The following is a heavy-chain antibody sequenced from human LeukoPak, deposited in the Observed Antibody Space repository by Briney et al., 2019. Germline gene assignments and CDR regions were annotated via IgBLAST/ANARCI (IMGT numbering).Heavy chain of an antibody. D-gene: IGHD3-10*01. J-gene: IGHJ4*02. Sequence: GRSLRLSCAASGFTFSSYAMHWVRQAPGKGLEWVAVISYDGSNKYYADSVKGRFTISRDNSKNTLYLQMNSLRVEDTAVYYCARDTASLGYYYGSGSYNYFDYWGQGTLVTVSS. CDR1: GFTFSSYA. V-gene: IGHV3-30-3*01. CDR2: ISYDGSNK. CDR3: ARDTASLGYYYGSGSYNYFDY.